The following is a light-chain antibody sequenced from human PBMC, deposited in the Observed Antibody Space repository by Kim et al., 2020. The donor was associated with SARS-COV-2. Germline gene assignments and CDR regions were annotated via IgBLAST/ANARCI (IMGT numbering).Light chain of an antibody. CDR1: QSVSSY. Sequence: LSPGERATLSCRASQSVSSYLAWYQQKPGQAPRLLIYDASNRATGIPARFGGSGSGTDFTLTISSLEPEDFAVYYCQQRSNWPPSFGQGTRLEIK. CDR3: QQRSNWPPS. V-gene: IGKV3-11*01. J-gene: IGKJ5*01. CDR2: DAS.